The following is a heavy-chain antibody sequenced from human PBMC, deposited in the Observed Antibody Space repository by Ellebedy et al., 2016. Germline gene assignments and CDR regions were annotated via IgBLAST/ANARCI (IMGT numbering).Heavy chain of an antibody. V-gene: IGHV5-51*01. CDR1: GYSFTSYW. CDR2: IYPGDSDT. D-gene: IGHD3-10*01. Sequence: GESLKISXKGSGYSFTSYWIGWVRQMPGKGLEWMGIIYPGDSDTRYSPSFQGQVTISADKSISTAYLQWSSLKASDTAMYYCARLPVASRIIWARWAWFNPWGQGTLVTVSS. J-gene: IGHJ5*02. CDR3: ARLPVASRIIWARWAWFNP.